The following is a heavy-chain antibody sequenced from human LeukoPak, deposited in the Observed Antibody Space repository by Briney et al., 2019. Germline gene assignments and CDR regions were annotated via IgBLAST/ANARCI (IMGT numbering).Heavy chain of an antibody. CDR3: ARDYNYYHSSGYWYYFDY. Sequence: GGSLRLSCAASGFTVSSNYMSWVRQPPGKGLEWVSVIYSDGSTYYADSVKGRFTISRDNSKNTLYLQINSLRAEDTAVYYCARDYNYYHSSGYWYYFDYWGQGTLVTVSS. D-gene: IGHD3-22*01. V-gene: IGHV3-66*01. CDR1: GFTVSSNY. J-gene: IGHJ4*02. CDR2: IYSDGST.